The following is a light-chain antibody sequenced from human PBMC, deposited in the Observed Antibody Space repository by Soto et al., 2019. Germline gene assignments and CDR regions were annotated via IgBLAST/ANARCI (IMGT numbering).Light chain of an antibody. CDR2: DVT. CDR1: QSVSNY. CDR3: QSLFT. V-gene: IGKV3-11*01. J-gene: IGKJ3*01. Sequence: EIELTQSPATLSLSPGERATLSCRASQSVSNYLAWYQQKPGQAPRLLIYDVTNRATGIPARFSGSGSGTDFTLTISSLEPEDFAVYYCQSLFTFGPGTKVDIK.